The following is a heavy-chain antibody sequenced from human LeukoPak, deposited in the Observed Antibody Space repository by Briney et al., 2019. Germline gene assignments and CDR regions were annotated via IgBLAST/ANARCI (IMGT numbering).Heavy chain of an antibody. CDR2: ISYSGSS. CDR1: SDSTRSYY. CDR3: ARRGVLGSSWEIGY. D-gene: IGHD6-13*01. V-gene: IGHV4-59*01. Sequence: SETLSLTCTVSSDSTRSYYWGWIRQPPGKGLEWIGVISYSGSSNYNPSLKSRVTISIDTSKNQFSLKLNSVTAADTAVYYCARRGVLGSSWEIGYWGQGILVTVSS. J-gene: IGHJ4*02.